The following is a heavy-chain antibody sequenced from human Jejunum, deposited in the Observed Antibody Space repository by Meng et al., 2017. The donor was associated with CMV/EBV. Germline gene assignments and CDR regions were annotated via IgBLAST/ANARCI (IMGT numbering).Heavy chain of an antibody. CDR3: ARDEGGWLTAPDY. J-gene: IGHJ4*02. V-gene: IGHV1-69*04. D-gene: IGHD5-24*01. CDR1: GYTFTSYG. CDR2: IIPILGIA. Sequence: VQRVRSGAGVQRLGASVKSSCKASGYTFTSYGSSWLRQAPGQGLEWMGRIIPILGIANYAQKFQGRVTITADKSTSTAYMELSSLRSEDTAVYYCARDEGGWLTAPDYWGQGTLVTVSS.